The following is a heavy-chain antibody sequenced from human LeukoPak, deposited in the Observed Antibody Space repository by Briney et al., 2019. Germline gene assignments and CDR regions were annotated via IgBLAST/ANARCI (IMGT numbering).Heavy chain of an antibody. D-gene: IGHD4-23*01. CDR3: AKDDYGGETFDY. Sequence: GGSLRLSCAASGFTFSSYAMSWVRQAPGKGLEWVSAIRGSGGSTYYADSVKGRFTISRDKSKNTLYLQLNSLRAEDTAVYYCAKDDYGGETFDYWGQGTLVTVPS. V-gene: IGHV3-23*01. J-gene: IGHJ4*02. CDR2: IRGSGGST. CDR1: GFTFSSYA.